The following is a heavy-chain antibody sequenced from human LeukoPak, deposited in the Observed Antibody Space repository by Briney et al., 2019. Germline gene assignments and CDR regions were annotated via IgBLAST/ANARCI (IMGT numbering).Heavy chain of an antibody. CDR3: ARDNPQHIVVLNAGYLDY. D-gene: IGHD2-21*01. CDR1: GFTFSSYW. Sequence: GGSLRLSCAASGFTFSSYWMHWVRQAPGKGLVWVSRINSDGSSTSYADSVKGRFTISRDNAKNSLYLQMNSLRAEDAAVYYCARDNPQHIVVLNAGYLDYWGQGTLVTVSS. V-gene: IGHV3-74*01. CDR2: INSDGSST. J-gene: IGHJ4*02.